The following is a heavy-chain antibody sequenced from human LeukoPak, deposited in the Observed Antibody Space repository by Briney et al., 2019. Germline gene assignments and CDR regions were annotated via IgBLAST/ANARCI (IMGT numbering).Heavy chain of an antibody. V-gene: IGHV3-23*01. CDR2: ISGSGGTT. D-gene: IGHD5-12*01. CDR3: ARDRLSSYDPFDY. J-gene: IGHJ4*02. CDR1: GFTFRSYV. Sequence: PGGSLRLSCAASGFTFRSYVMTWVRQAPGKGLEWVSTISGSGGTTYYADSVKGRFTISRDNSKSTLYLQMNSLRAEDTAVYYCARDRLSSYDPFDYWGQGTLVTVSS.